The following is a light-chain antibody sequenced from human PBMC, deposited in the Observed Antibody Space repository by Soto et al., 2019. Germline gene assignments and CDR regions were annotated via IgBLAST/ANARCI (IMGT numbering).Light chain of an antibody. Sequence: ETGMTQSPATLSVSPGEGATLSCRASQTINNNLAWYQQKPGQAPRLLIYGASRRATGVPARFSGSGSGTEFTLTISSLQSEDFAVYYCQHYNNGPRFGQGTKVDIK. V-gene: IGKV3-15*01. CDR2: GAS. CDR3: QHYNNGPR. CDR1: QTINNN. J-gene: IGKJ1*01.